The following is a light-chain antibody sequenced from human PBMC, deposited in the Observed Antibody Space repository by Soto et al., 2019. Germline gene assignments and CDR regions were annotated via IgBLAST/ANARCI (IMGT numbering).Light chain of an antibody. J-gene: IGLJ3*02. Sequence: QSVLTQPTSASGTPGQRITISCSGSSSNIGDNPVNWYQQLPGAAPKLLIYGNNNRPSGVPDRFSGSKSGTSASLAITGLQPEDEADYYCQSYDSSRNRGFGGGTKRTVL. V-gene: IGLV1-44*01. CDR1: SSNIGDNP. CDR2: GNN. CDR3: QSYDSSRNRG.